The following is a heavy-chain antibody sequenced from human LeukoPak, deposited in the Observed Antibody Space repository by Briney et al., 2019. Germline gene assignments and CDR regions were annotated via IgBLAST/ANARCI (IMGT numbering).Heavy chain of an antibody. Sequence: PSETLSLTCAVYGGSFSGYYWSWIRQPPGKGLGWIGEINHSGSTNYNPSLKSRVTISVDTSKNQFSLKLSSVTAADTAVYYCARSYPYCSSTSCPYVFDPWGQGTLVTVSS. J-gene: IGHJ5*02. CDR1: GGSFSGYY. CDR2: INHSGST. V-gene: IGHV4-34*01. CDR3: ARSYPYCSSTSCPYVFDP. D-gene: IGHD2-2*01.